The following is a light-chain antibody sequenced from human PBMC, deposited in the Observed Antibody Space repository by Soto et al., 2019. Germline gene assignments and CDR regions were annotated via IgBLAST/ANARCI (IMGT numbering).Light chain of an antibody. CDR1: SSDVGGFNS. J-gene: IGLJ1*01. V-gene: IGLV2-14*03. CDR2: DVV. Sequence: QSVLTQPASVSGSPGQSITISCTGTSSDVGGFNSVSWYQLRPGTAPKLILYDVVDRPSGVSYRFSGSKSGNTASLTISGPQAADEANYFCSSYTTTMTNFFERGTRVT. CDR3: SSYTTTMTNF.